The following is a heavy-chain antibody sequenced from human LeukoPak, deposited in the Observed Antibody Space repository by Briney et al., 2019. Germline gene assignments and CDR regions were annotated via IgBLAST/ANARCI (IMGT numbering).Heavy chain of an antibody. D-gene: IGHD2-15*01. CDR3: ARVSFCSGSSCYAGRDY. CDR1: GGTFTSYA. Sequence: SVKVSCKASGGTFTSYAISWVRQAPGQGLEWMGRIIPIFGTANYAQKFQGRVTITADKSTSTAYMELSSLRSEDTAVYYCARVSFCSGSSCYAGRDYWGQGTLVTVSS. V-gene: IGHV1-69*06. CDR2: IIPIFGTA. J-gene: IGHJ4*02.